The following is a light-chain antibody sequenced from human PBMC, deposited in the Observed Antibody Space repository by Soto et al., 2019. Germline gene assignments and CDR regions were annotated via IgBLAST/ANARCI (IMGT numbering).Light chain of an antibody. CDR2: EVN. V-gene: IGLV2-8*01. CDR1: SSDIGGYNF. J-gene: IGLJ2*01. Sequence: QSALTQPPSASGSPGQSVTISCTGTSSDIGGYNFVSWYQQHPGKAPKLMIDEVNKRPSGVPDRFSGSKSRNTASLTVSGLQAEDEADYYCSSYADTNNLVFGGGTKLTVL. CDR3: SSYADTNNLV.